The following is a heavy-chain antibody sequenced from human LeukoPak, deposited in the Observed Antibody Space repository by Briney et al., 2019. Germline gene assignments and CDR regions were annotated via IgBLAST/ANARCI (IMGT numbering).Heavy chain of an antibody. CDR1: GGSFSGYY. CDR2: IFFTGPT. CDR3: ARQRNTARVGAFDV. J-gene: IGHJ3*01. Sequence: SETLSLTCAVYGGSFSGYYWGWIRQPPGKGLEWIGSIFFTGPTYYNPSLQSRLTISADSSKNQFSLRVTSVTAADTALYYCARQRNTARVGAFDVWGQGTMVIVSS. V-gene: IGHV4-39*01. D-gene: IGHD5-18*01.